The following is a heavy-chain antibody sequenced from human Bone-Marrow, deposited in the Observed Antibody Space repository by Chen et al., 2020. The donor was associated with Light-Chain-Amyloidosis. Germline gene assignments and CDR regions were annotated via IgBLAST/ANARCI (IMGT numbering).Heavy chain of an antibody. Sequence: QVQLVGSGGGVVHPGRSLRLPCAAAGFTFSSNGMHWVRQAPGKGLEWVAVIWYDGSNKYYADSVKGRFTISRDNSKNTLYLQMNSLRAEDTAVYYCARGDYGMDVWGQGTTVTVSS. D-gene: IGHD3-16*01. CDR2: IWYDGSNK. CDR1: GFTFSSNG. V-gene: IGHV3-33*01. J-gene: IGHJ6*02. CDR3: ARGDYGMDV.